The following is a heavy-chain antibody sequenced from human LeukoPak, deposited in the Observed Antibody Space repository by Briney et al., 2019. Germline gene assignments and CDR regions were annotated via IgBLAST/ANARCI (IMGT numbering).Heavy chain of an antibody. J-gene: IGHJ6*03. V-gene: IGHV3-20*04. CDR1: GFTFDDYG. D-gene: IGHD2-2*01. CDR2: INWNGGST. Sequence: GGSLRLSCAASGFTFDDYGMSWVRQAPGKGLEWVSGINWNGGSTGYADSVKGRFTISRDNAKNSLYLQMNSLRAEDTAVYYCARENVVVPAAAMDLYYYYYYMDVWGKGTTVTVSS. CDR3: ARENVVVPAAAMDLYYYYYYMDV.